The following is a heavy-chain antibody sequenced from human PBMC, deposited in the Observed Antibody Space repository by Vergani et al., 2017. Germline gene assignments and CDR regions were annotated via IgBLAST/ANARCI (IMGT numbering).Heavy chain of an antibody. CDR3: ARTGFLDPYYYYYMDV. Sequence: EVQLVESGGGLVQPGRSLRLSCAASGFTFSSYSMNWVRQAPGKGLEWVSSISSSSSYIYYADSVKGRFTISRDNAKNSLYLQMNSLRAEDTAVYYCARTGFLDPYYYYYMDVWGKGP. CDR1: GFTFSSYS. J-gene: IGHJ6*03. V-gene: IGHV3-21*01. CDR2: ISSSSSYI. D-gene: IGHD3/OR15-3a*01.